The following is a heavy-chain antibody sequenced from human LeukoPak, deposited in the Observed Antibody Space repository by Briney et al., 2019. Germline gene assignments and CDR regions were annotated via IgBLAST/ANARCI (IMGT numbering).Heavy chain of an antibody. CDR2: ISGSGGST. J-gene: IGHJ4*02. D-gene: IGHD1-26*01. CDR3: AKDPIRGSYGDY. CDR1: GFTFSSYA. Sequence: GSLRLSCAASGFTFSSYAMSWVRQAPGKGLEWVSAISGSGGSTYYADSVKGRFTISRDNSKNTLYLQMNSLRAEDTAVYYCAKDPIRGSYGDYWGQGTLVTVSS. V-gene: IGHV3-23*01.